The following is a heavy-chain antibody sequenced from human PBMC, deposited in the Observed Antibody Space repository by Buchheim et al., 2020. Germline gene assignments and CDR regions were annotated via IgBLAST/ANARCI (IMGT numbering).Heavy chain of an antibody. CDR1: GGSISSSSYY. CDR3: ARAYGSGSYRIGWFDP. Sequence: QLQLQESGPGLVKPSETLSLTCTVSGGSISSSSYYWGWIRQPPGKVLEWIGSIYYSGSTYYNPSLKSRVTISVDTSKNQFSLKLSSVTAADTAVYYCARAYGSGSYRIGWFDPWGQGTL. V-gene: IGHV4-39*07. D-gene: IGHD3-10*01. CDR2: IYYSGST. J-gene: IGHJ5*02.